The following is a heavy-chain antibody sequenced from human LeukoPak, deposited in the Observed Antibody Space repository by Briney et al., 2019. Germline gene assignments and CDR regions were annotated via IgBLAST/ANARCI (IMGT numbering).Heavy chain of an antibody. J-gene: IGHJ4*02. CDR2: IYPGDSDT. V-gene: IGHV5-51*01. Sequence: HGASLKISCKASGYTFTDHWIGGVRQLPGKGLEWMGIIYPGDSDTRYSPSFQGQVTISADKSISTAYLQWRNLQAPDTAMYYCARGDNSGWYFFDYWGQGTLVTVSS. CDR3: ARGDNSGWYFFDY. CDR1: GYTFTDHW. D-gene: IGHD6-19*01.